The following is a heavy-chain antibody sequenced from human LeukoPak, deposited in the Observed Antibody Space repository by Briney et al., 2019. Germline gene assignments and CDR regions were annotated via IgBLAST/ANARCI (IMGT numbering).Heavy chain of an antibody. D-gene: IGHD1-26*01. CDR2: IYHSGST. Sequence: SETLSLTCTVSGYSISTGYYWGWIRQPPGKGLEWIGSIYHSGSTYYNPSLKSRVTISVDTSKNQFSLKLSSVTAADTAVYYCARDREGYMDVWGKGTTVTVSS. CDR3: ARDREGYMDV. CDR1: GYSISTGYY. V-gene: IGHV4-38-2*02. J-gene: IGHJ6*03.